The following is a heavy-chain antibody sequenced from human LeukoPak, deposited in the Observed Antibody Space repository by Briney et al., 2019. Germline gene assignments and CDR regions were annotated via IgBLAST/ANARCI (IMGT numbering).Heavy chain of an antibody. CDR2: ITGSGGFT. J-gene: IGHJ4*02. Sequence: PGGSLRLSCAASGFTFSSYAMSWVRQAPGKGLEWVSTITGSGGFTYYADSVKGRFTISRDNSKNTLYLQMNSLRAEDTAVYYCAKCLVAGPFDYWGQGTLVTVSS. D-gene: IGHD6-19*01. V-gene: IGHV3-23*01. CDR3: AKCLVAGPFDY. CDR1: GFTFSSYA.